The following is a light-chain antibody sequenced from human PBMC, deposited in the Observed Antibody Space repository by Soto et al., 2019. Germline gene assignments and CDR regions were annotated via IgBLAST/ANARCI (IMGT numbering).Light chain of an antibody. V-gene: IGKV2-28*01. J-gene: IGKJ1*01. CDR2: LGS. Sequence: SVMTQSPLSVPVTPGGPASISCRSIQIRLQSNGYNYLDWYLQKPGQSPQLLIYLGSNRASGVPDRFSGSGSGTDFTLKISRVEAEDVGVYYCMQPLQSWTFGQGTKVDIK. CDR1: QIRLQSNGYNY. CDR3: MQPLQSWT.